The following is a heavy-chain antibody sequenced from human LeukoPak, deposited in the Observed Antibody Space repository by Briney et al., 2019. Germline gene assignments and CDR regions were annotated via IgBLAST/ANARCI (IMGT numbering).Heavy chain of an antibody. J-gene: IGHJ4*02. Sequence: SETLSLTCTVSGGSISSNVYYWSWIRQPPGKGLEWIGYIYYSGSTYYSPSLKSRLIMSVDTSKNQFSLKLSFVTAADTALYYCVRGLDSSSYVDSWGQGTLVTVSS. D-gene: IGHD6-13*01. CDR3: VRGLDSSSYVDS. CDR2: IYYSGST. V-gene: IGHV4-30-4*01. CDR1: GGSISSNVYY.